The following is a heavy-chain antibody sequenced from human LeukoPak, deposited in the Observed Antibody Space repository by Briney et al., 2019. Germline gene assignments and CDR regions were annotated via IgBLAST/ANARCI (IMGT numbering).Heavy chain of an antibody. CDR2: IYYCGRT. CDR3: ARSGGVAGTLYFQH. Sequence: SQTLSLTCTVSGGSISSGGYYWSWIRQHPGKGLEWIGYIYYCGRTYYNPSLKSRVTISVDTSKNQFSLKLSSVTAADTAVYYCARSGGVAGTLYFQHWGQGTLVTVSS. V-gene: IGHV4-31*03. CDR1: GGSISSGGYY. J-gene: IGHJ1*01. D-gene: IGHD6-19*01.